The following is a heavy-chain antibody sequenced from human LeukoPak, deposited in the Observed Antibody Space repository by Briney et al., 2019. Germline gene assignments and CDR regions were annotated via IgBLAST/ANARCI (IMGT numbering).Heavy chain of an antibody. CDR3: ARDKRHYDFWSGTASNWFDP. Sequence: SETLSLTCAVYGGSFSGYYWSWIRQPPGKGLEWIGYIYYSGSTNYNPSLKSRVTISVDTSKNQFSLKLSSVTAADTAVYYCARDKRHYDFWSGTASNWFDPWGQGTLVTVSS. CDR1: GGSFSGYY. D-gene: IGHD3-3*01. V-gene: IGHV4-59*01. CDR2: IYYSGST. J-gene: IGHJ5*02.